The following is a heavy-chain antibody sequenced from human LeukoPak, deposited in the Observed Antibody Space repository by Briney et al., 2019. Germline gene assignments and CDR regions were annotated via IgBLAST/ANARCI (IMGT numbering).Heavy chain of an antibody. Sequence: GGSLRLSCAASGFTFSGSAMHWVRQASGQGLEWGGRIRSKANNYATLYGVSVKGRFTISRDDSRNTTYLQMNSMTTEDTAVYYCTRGLTFGGVIVIPTWGQGTLVTVSS. CDR3: TRGLTFGGVIVIPT. CDR2: IRSKANNYAT. D-gene: IGHD3-16*02. CDR1: GFTFSGSA. J-gene: IGHJ4*02. V-gene: IGHV3-73*01.